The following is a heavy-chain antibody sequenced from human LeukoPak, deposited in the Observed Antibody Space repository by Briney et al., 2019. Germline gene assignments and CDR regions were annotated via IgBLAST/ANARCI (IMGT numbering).Heavy chain of an antibody. CDR2: IKSKDNSYAT. CDR1: GFTFNGSA. CDR3: TSVYDFWGGRAY. V-gene: IGHV3-73*01. Sequence: PGGSLRLSCAASGFTFNGSAMHWLRQASGKGLEWVIRIKSKDNSYATAYAASVTVSFNISRDDAKKAPYMHMTSLKAEDTAAYFCTSVYDFWGGRAYWGQGTWVTVSS. J-gene: IGHJ4*02. D-gene: IGHD3-3*01.